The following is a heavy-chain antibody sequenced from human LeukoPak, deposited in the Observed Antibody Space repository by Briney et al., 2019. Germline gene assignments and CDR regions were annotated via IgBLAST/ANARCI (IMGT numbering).Heavy chain of an antibody. CDR1: GGTFSSYA. V-gene: IGHV1-69*01. D-gene: IGHD2-8*01. CDR2: IIPIFGTA. Sequence: SVKVSCKASGGTFSSYAISWVRQAPGQGLEWMGGIIPIFGTANYAQKFQGRVTITADESTSTAYMELSSLRSEDTAVYYCARGVVLMLYANLPDDAFDIWGQGTMVTVSS. CDR3: ARGVVLMLYANLPDDAFDI. J-gene: IGHJ3*02.